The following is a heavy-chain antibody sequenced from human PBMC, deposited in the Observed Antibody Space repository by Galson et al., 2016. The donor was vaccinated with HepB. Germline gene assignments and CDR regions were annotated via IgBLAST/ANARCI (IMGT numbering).Heavy chain of an antibody. CDR1: GDSVSSDRAS. D-gene: IGHD6-19*01. CDR3: ARDAYVAATGGDGFDC. J-gene: IGHJ4*02. Sequence: CAISGDSVSSDRASWNWIRRTPSRGLEWLGKTEYRAKWLREYAPSVKGRITINPDTDKNQFSLQLTSVTPEDTAVYYCARDAYVAATGGDGFDCWGQGILVTVSS. CDR2: TEYRAKWLR. V-gene: IGHV6-1*01.